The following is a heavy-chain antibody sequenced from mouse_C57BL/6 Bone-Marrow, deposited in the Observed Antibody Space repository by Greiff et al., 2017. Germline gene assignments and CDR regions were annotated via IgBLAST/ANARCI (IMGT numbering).Heavy chain of an antibody. D-gene: IGHD1-1*01. V-gene: IGHV1-26*01. Sequence: VQLQQSGPELVKPGASVKISCKASGYTFTDYYMNWVKQSHGKSLEWIGDINPNNGGTSYNQKFKGKATLTVDKSSSTAYMELRSLTSEDSAVYYVAMYYYGSSPAWFAYWGQGTLGTVSA. J-gene: IGHJ3*01. CDR3: AMYYYGSSPAWFAY. CDR1: GYTFTDYY. CDR2: INPNNGGT.